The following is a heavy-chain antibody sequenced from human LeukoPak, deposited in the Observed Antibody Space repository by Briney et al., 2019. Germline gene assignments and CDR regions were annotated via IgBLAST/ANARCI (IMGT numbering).Heavy chain of an antibody. V-gene: IGHV3-30*18. CDR2: LTSDGSKK. CDR3: AKGYDSTFYGLDV. CDR1: GFTFSSYG. J-gene: IGHJ6*02. Sequence: QPGGSLRLSCAASGFTFSSYGMHWVRQAPGQGLEWVALLTSDGSKKYSADSVKGRFTISRDNSKNTLYLRMNSLRVEDTAVYYCAKGYDSTFYGLDVWGQGTTVTVSS. D-gene: IGHD2-2*01.